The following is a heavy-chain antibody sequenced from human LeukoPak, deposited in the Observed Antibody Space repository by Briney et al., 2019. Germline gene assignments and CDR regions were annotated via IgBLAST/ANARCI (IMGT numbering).Heavy chain of an antibody. D-gene: IGHD3-22*01. Sequence: SETLSLTCAVYGGSFSGYYWSWIRQPPGKGLEWIGEINHSGSTNYNPSLKSRVTVSQDKSKNQFSLKLNSVTAADTAIYYCARNSGYSDLNYWGQGVLVTVSS. J-gene: IGHJ4*02. CDR3: ARNSGYSDLNY. CDR1: GGSFSGYY. V-gene: IGHV4-34*01. CDR2: INHSGST.